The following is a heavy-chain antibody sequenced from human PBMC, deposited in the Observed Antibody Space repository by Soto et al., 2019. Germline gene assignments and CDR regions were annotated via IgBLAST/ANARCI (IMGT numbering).Heavy chain of an antibody. V-gene: IGHV3-23*01. CDR1: GFSFSRHA. D-gene: IGHD2-15*01. J-gene: IGHJ6*02. Sequence: EVQLLESGGGLVQPGGSLRLSCAASGFSFSRHAMSWVRQAPGKGLEWVSTISSGGTTYYADSVNGRFTISRDNYKNTQSLQMNSLGAEDTAVYYCAKLGYCSGGTCYLDYYYGVDVWGQGTTVTVSS. CDR2: ISSGGTT. CDR3: AKLGYCSGGTCYLDYYYGVDV.